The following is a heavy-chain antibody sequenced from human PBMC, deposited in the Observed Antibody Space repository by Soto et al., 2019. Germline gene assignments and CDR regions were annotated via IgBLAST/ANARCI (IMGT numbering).Heavy chain of an antibody. CDR1: SSYIDSNRSY. D-gene: IGHD3-10*01. CDR3: ARHGSGSYYNNWFDP. CDR2: IYYSGST. Sequence: SATLSLTCHLFSSYIDSNRSYRMPTRESPGKGMEWIGSIYYSGSTCYNPSLKSRVTISVDTSKNQFSLKLSSVTAADTAVYYCARHGSGSYYNNWFDPWGQGTLVTIS. V-gene: IGHV4-39*01. J-gene: IGHJ5*02.